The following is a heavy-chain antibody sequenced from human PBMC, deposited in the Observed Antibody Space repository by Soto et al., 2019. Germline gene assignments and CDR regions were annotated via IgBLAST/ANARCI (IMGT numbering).Heavy chain of an antibody. CDR1: GFSLTTSGVG. V-gene: IGHV2-5*02. Sequence: QITLNESGPTVVRPTETLTLTCRFSGFSLTTSGVGVGWIRQSPEKAPEGLALIYWDEDKRYSASLKSRLTITKDPSKNQVGLTVSDLDPTDTATYYCAHRVLRTVFGLVTTTAIYFDFWGQGTPVAVSS. J-gene: IGHJ4*02. CDR2: IYWDEDK. D-gene: IGHD3-3*01. CDR3: AHRVLRTVFGLVTTTAIYFDF.